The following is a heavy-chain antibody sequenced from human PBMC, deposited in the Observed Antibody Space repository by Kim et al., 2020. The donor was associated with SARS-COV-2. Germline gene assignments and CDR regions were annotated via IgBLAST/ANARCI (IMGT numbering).Heavy chain of an antibody. J-gene: IGHJ2*01. D-gene: IGHD3-22*01. V-gene: IGHV3-9*01. CDR3: ARGSSGYYFGWYFAL. Sequence: DSVKGRFTISRDNSKNSLYLQMNSLRAEDTAFYYCARGSSGYYFGWYFALWGRGTLVTVSS.